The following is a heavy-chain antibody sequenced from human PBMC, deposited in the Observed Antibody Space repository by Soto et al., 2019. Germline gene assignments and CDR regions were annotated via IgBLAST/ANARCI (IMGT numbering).Heavy chain of an antibody. V-gene: IGHV4-39*01. CDR2: VYYSGST. Sequence: PSETLSLTCTVSGGSISSSSYYWGWIRQPPGKGLEWIGSVYYSGSTYYNPSLKRRVTISVDTSKNQFSLKLSSVTAADTAVYYCARRAFKNSTAFEYSIAYYFDYWGQGTLVTVSS. CDR3: ARRAFKNSTAFEYSIAYYFDY. CDR1: GGSISSSSYY. D-gene: IGHD6-6*01. J-gene: IGHJ4*02.